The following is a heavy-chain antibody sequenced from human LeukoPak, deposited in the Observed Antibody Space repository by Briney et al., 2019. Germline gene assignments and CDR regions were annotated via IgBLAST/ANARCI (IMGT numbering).Heavy chain of an antibody. CDR1: EFTFSSYG. CDR3: ARVRYSSSLDY. Sequence: GGSVRLSCAASEFTFSSYGMHWVRQAPGKGLEWVAVISYDGSNKYYADSVKGRFTVSRDNSKNTLDLQMSSLRAEDTAVYYCARVRYSSSLDYWGQGTLVTPSS. V-gene: IGHV3-30*03. CDR2: ISYDGSNK. D-gene: IGHD6-6*01. J-gene: IGHJ4*02.